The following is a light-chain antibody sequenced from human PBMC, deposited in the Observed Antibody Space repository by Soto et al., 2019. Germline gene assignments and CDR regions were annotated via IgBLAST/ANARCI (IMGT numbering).Light chain of an antibody. CDR2: IDH. CDR1: SSNIEGNT. V-gene: IGLV1-44*01. CDR3: ATWDDDLNAAV. J-gene: IGLJ7*01. Sequence: QSALTQPPSLSGTPGQSVTISCSGSSSNIEGNTVHWYQHLPGTAPKLLIYIDHNRPSGIPDRFSGSKSGISASLAISGLQSEDEADYYCATWDDDLNAAVFGGGTQLTVL.